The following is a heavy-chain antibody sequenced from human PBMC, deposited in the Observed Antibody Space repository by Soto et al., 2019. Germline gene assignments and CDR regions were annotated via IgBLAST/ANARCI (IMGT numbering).Heavy chain of an antibody. CDR3: ASLAVADVAFDI. CDR1: GGSISSYY. V-gene: IGHV4-59*01. Sequence: SETLSLTCTVSGGSISSYYWSWIRQPPGKGLEWIGYIYYSGSINYNPSLKSRVTISVDTSKNQFSLKLSSVTAADTAVYYCASLAVADVAFDIWGQGTMVTVSS. D-gene: IGHD6-19*01. CDR2: IYYSGSI. J-gene: IGHJ3*02.